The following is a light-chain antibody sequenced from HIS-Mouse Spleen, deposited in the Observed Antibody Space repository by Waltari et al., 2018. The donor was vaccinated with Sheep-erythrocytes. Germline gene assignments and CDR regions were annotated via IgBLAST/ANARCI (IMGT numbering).Light chain of an antibody. J-gene: IGKJ2*01. CDR1: QGISSA. Sequence: AIQLTQSPSSLSASVGDRVTITCRASQGISSALAWYQQKPGKAPKLLIYDASSLESGVPSRFSGSGSGTDFTLTISSLQPEDFATYYCQQFNSYPHGYTFGQGTELEIK. CDR3: QQFNSYPHGYT. V-gene: IGKV1-13*02. CDR2: DAS.